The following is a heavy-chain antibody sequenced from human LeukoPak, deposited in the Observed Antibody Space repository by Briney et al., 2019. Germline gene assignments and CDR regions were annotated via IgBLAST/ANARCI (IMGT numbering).Heavy chain of an antibody. J-gene: IGHJ6*02. CDR1: GFTFSSYS. Sequence: GGSLRLSCAASGFTFSSYSMNWVRQAPGKGLEWVSSISSSSSYIYYADSVKGRFTISRDNAKNSLYLQMNSLRAEDTAVYYCARAPAYYYGMDVWGPGTTVTVSS. V-gene: IGHV3-21*01. D-gene: IGHD2-2*01. CDR3: ARAPAYYYGMDV. CDR2: ISSSSSYI.